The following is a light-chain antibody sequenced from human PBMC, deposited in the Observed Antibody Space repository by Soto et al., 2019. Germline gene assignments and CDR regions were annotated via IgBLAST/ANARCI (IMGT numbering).Light chain of an antibody. CDR3: SSYTSSSLV. V-gene: IGLV2-14*01. J-gene: IGLJ1*01. CDR1: SSDVGGYNY. CDR2: DVS. Sequence: QSVVAQPASVSGSPGQSITISCTGTSSDVGGYNYVSWYQQHPGKAPKLMIYDVSKRPSGVSNRFSGSKSDNTASLTISGLQAEDEADYYCSSYTSSSLVFGTGTKVTVL.